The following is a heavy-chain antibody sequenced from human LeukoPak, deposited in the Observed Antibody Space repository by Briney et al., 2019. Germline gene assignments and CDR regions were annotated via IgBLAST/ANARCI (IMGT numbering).Heavy chain of an antibody. Sequence: GGSLRLSCAASGFTFSSYSMNWVRQAPGKGLEWVSYISSSSSTIYYADSVKGRFTISRDNAKNSLYLQMNSLRAEDTAVYYCARDGTSVRFLEWLLIFDYWGQGTLVTVSS. J-gene: IGHJ4*02. CDR2: ISSSSSTI. CDR1: GFTFSSYS. V-gene: IGHV3-48*04. CDR3: ARDGTSVRFLEWLLIFDY. D-gene: IGHD3-3*01.